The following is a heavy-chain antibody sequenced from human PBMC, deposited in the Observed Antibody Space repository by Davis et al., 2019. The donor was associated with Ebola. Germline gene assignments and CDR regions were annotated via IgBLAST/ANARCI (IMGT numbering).Heavy chain of an antibody. CDR2: IWYDGSNK. D-gene: IGHD6-19*01. CDR1: GFTFSSYG. J-gene: IGHJ4*02. CDR3: ARDRYSSGWYWGDY. V-gene: IGHV3-33*01. Sequence: GESLKISCAASGFTFSSYGMHWVRQAPGKGLEWVAVIWYDGSNKYYADSVKGRFTISRDNSKNILYLQMNSLQPEDTAVFYCARDRYSSGWYWGDYWGQGTLVTVSS.